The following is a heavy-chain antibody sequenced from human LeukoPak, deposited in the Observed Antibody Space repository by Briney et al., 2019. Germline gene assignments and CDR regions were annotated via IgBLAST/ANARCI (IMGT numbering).Heavy chain of an antibody. J-gene: IGHJ4*02. V-gene: IGHV3-73*01. CDR3: ITRPEDAAAGLDF. Sequence: GGSLRLSCAASGFTLSGSAMHWVRQASGKGLEWVGRIRSKANSYATAYAASVKGRFTISRDDSKNTAYLQMNSLKTEDTAVYYCITRPEDAAAGLDFWGQGTLVTVSS. D-gene: IGHD6-13*01. CDR1: GFTLSGSA. CDR2: IRSKANSYAT.